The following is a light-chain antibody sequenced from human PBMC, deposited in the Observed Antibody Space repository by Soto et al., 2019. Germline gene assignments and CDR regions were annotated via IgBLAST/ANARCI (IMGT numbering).Light chain of an antibody. CDR3: CSYSGSDSLL. Sequence: QSALTQPRSVSGSPGESVTISCSGTSSDVGSYNYVSWYQQYPGKTPKVMIYDVSERPSEVPVRFSGSKSSNTASLTISGLQAEDEAEYFCCSYSGSDSLLFGGGTKLTVL. CDR1: SSDVGSYNY. J-gene: IGLJ2*01. CDR2: DVS. V-gene: IGLV2-11*01.